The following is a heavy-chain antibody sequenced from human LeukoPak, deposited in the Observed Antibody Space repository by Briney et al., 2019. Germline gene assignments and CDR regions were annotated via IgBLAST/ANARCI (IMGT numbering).Heavy chain of an antibody. D-gene: IGHD1-26*01. Sequence: GSLRLSCATSGFTFSNYAMSWVRQAPGKGLVWVSRINSDGSSTSYADSVKGRFTISRDNAKNTLYLQMNSLRAEDTAVYYCAREAVGATGFDYWGQGTLVTVSS. CDR1: GFTFSNYA. V-gene: IGHV3-74*01. CDR2: INSDGSST. CDR3: AREAVGATGFDY. J-gene: IGHJ4*02.